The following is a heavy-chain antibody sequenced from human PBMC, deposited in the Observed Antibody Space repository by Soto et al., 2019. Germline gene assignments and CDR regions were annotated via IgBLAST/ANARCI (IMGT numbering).Heavy chain of an antibody. CDR3: AREGCSGGSCYPKKYYFDY. V-gene: IGHV1-69*05. CDR2: IIPIFGTA. CDR1: GGTFSSYA. D-gene: IGHD2-15*01. Sequence: SVKVSCKASGGTFSSYAISWVGQAPGQGLEWMGGIIPIFGTANYAQKFQGRVTITTDESTSTAYMELSSLRSEDTAVYYCAREGCSGGSCYPKKYYFDYWGQGTLVPVSS. J-gene: IGHJ4*02.